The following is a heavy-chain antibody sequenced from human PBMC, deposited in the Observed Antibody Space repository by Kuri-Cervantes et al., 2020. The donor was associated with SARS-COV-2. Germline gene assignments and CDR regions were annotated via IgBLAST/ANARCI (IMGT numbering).Heavy chain of an antibody. CDR1: GFTFSTYS. CDR2: ISSSSSYI. V-gene: IGHV3-21*01. D-gene: IGHD1-26*01. CDR3: ARVHKAGATYYYYYMDV. Sequence: GESLKISCAASGFTFSTYSMTWVRQAPGKGLEWVSSISSSSSYIYYADSVKGRFTISRDNAKNSLYLQMNSLRAKDTAVYYCARVHKAGATYYYYYMDVWGKGTTVTVSS. J-gene: IGHJ6*03.